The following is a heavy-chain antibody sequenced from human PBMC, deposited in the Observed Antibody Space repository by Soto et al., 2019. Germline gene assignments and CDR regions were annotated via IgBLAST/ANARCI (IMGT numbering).Heavy chain of an antibody. CDR1: GFTVSNVW. Sequence: GGSLRLSCAASGFTVSNVWMTWVRQTAGKGLEWVGHIKRKTDGGTTEYAAPVKGRFTISRDDSKNTLYLQMNSLKNEDTAVYHCATEVIHYDSTGSWTVVGDTLDIWGQGKMVTVS. D-gene: IGHD3-22*01. J-gene: IGHJ3*02. CDR2: IKRKTDGGTT. V-gene: IGHV3-15*01. CDR3: ATEVIHYDSTGSWTVVGDTLDI.